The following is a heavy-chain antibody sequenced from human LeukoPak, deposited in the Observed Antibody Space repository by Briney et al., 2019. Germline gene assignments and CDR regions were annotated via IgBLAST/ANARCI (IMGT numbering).Heavy chain of an antibody. Sequence: PSETLSRTCSVSDDSIRSNSWSWIRQPPGMGLEWIGYIYYSGITTYNPSLKSRVTISVDTSKNQFSLKLSSVTVADTAVYYCARQVCAYAYGWFDPWGQGTLVTVSS. CDR2: IYYSGIT. CDR1: DDSIRSNS. J-gene: IGHJ5*02. V-gene: IGHV4-59*08. CDR3: ARQVCAYAYGWFDP. D-gene: IGHD4-17*01.